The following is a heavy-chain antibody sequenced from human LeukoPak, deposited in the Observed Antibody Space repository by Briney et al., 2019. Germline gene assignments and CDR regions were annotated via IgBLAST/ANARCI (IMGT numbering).Heavy chain of an antibody. CDR1: VYTFTSYY. CDR2: INPSGGST. J-gene: IGHJ4*02. V-gene: IGHV1-46*01. D-gene: IGHD3-3*01. Sequence: ASVKDSCKASVYTFTSYYMHWVRQAPGQGLEWMGIINPSGGSTSYAQKFQGRVTMTRDTSTSTVYMELSSLRSEDTAVYYCARDRSGYHAYWGQGTLVTVSS. CDR3: ARDRSGYHAY.